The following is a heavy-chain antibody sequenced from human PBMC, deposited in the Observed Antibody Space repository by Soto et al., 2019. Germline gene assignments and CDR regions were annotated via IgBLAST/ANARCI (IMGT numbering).Heavy chain of an antibody. CDR2: ISYDGSNK. CDR1: GFTFSSYG. J-gene: IGHJ1*01. V-gene: IGHV3-30*18. Sequence: GGSLRLSCAASGFTFSSYGMHWVRQAPGKGLEWVAVISYDGSNKYYADSVKGRFTISRDNSKNTLYLQMNSLRAEDTAVYYCAKDPYSSSSPTIEYFQHWGQGTLVTVSS. D-gene: IGHD6-6*01. CDR3: AKDPYSSSSPTIEYFQH.